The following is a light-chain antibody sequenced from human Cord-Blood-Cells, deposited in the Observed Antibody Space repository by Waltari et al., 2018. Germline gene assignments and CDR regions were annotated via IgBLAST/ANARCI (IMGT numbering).Light chain of an antibody. V-gene: IGKV4-1*01. Sequence: DIVMTQYPDSLAVSLGERATINCKSSQSVLYSSNNKNDLAWYQQKQGRPPKLLIYWAATRESGVPDRFSGSGSGTDYTLTISSLQAEDVAVYYCQQYYSTPLYSFGQGTKLEIK. J-gene: IGKJ2*03. CDR3: QQYYSTPLYS. CDR2: WAA. CDR1: QSVLYSSNNKND.